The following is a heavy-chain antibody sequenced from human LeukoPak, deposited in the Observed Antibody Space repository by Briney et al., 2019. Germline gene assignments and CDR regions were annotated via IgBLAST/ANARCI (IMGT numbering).Heavy chain of an antibody. V-gene: IGHV4-59*01. CDR3: AREVAGDYFDY. CDR1: GGSISSYY. Sequence: SETLSLTCTVSGGSISSYYWSWIRQPPGKGREWLGYIYYSGSTNYNPSLKSRVTISVDTSKNQFSLKLSSVTAADTAVYYCAREVAGDYFDYWGQGTLVTVSS. J-gene: IGHJ4*02. CDR2: IYYSGST. D-gene: IGHD6-19*01.